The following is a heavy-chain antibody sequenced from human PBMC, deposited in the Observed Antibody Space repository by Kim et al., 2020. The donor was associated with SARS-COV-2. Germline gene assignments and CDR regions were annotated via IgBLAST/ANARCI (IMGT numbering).Heavy chain of an antibody. CDR1: GYTFTSYA. D-gene: IGHD3-9*01. J-gene: IGHJ4*02. CDR2: INTNTGNP. CDR3: ARGHESRDILTGYPHD. Sequence: ASVKVSCKASGYTFTSYAMNWVRQAPGQGLEWMGWINTNTGNPTYAQDFTGRFVFTLDTSVSTAYLQLSSLKAEDTAVYYCARGHESRDILTGYPHDWGQGTLVTVSS. V-gene: IGHV7-4-1*02.